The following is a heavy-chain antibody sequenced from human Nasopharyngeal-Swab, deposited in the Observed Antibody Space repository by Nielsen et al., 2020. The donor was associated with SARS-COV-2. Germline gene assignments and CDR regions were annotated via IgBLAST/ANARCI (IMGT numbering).Heavy chain of an antibody. CDR3: ARGKRLLWFGESDLFDI. Sequence: GSLRLSCTVSGGSISSYYWSWIRQPPGKGLEWIGYIYYSGSTNYNPSLKSRVTITVDTSKNQFSLKLSSVTAAATAVYYCARGKRLLWFGESDLFDIWGQGTMVNVSS. CDR2: IYYSGST. V-gene: IGHV4-59*01. D-gene: IGHD3-10*01. CDR1: GGSISSYY. J-gene: IGHJ3*02.